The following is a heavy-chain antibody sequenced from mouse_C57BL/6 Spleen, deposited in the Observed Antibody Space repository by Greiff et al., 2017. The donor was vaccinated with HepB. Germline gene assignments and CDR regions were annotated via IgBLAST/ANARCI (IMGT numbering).Heavy chain of an antibody. CDR2: IHPNSGST. D-gene: IGHD2-1*01. J-gene: IGHJ2*01. CDR1: GYTFTSYW. Sequence: QVQLQQPGAELVKPGASVKLSCKASGYTFTSYWMHWVKQRPGQGLEWIGMIHPNSGSTNYNEKFKSKATLTVDKSSSTAYMQLSSLTSEDSAVYYCARDVSIYYGRDDWGQGTTLTVSS. CDR3: ARDVSIYYGRDD. V-gene: IGHV1-64*01.